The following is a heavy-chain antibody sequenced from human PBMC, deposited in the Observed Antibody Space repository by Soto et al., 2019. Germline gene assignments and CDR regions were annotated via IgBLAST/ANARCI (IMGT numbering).Heavy chain of an antibody. D-gene: IGHD3-10*01. CDR3: AKDLFSMVRGASYYSYGMDV. Sequence: GWSLRLCCTASVFTCGDYAMSWFRQAPGKGLEWVGFIRSKPYDGTTEYAASAKGRFTISRDDSKSIAYLQMNSLKTEDTAVYYCAKDLFSMVRGASYYSYGMDVWGQGTTVTVSS. J-gene: IGHJ6*02. CDR2: IRSKPYDGTT. CDR1: VFTCGDYA. V-gene: IGHV3-49*03.